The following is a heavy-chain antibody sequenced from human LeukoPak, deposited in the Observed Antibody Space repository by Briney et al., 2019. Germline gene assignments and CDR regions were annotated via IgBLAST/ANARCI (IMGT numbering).Heavy chain of an antibody. J-gene: IGHJ4*02. D-gene: IGHD4-17*01. V-gene: IGHV3-23*01. CDR2: ISGSGGST. Sequence: GGSLRLSCAASGFTFSSYAMSWVRQAPGKGLEWVSAISGSGGSTYYADSVKGRFTISRDNSKNTLYLQMNSLRAEDTAVYYCAKDLGHYGDFNSPFDCWGQGTLVTVSS. CDR1: GFTFSSYA. CDR3: AKDLGHYGDFNSPFDC.